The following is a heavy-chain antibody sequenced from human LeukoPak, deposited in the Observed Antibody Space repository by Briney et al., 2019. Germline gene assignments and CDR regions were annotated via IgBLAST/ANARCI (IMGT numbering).Heavy chain of an antibody. CDR2: INPNSGGT. Sequence: ASVKVSCKASGYTFTGYYMHWVRQAPGQGLEWMGWINPNSGGTNYAQKFQGRVTMTRDTSISTAYMELSRLRSDDTAVYYCAREYSSSWSIHYYYYMDVWGKGTTVTVSS. V-gene: IGHV1-2*02. CDR1: GYTFTGYY. CDR3: AREYSSSWSIHYYYYMDV. D-gene: IGHD6-13*01. J-gene: IGHJ6*03.